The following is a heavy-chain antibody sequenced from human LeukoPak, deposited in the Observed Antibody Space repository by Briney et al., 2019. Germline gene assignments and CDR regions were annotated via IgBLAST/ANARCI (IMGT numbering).Heavy chain of an antibody. J-gene: IGHJ4*02. D-gene: IGHD3-22*01. CDR2: IWYDGSNK. CDR1: GFTFSSYG. CDR3: AKDDNYYDSSGYSLGDY. V-gene: IGHV3-33*06. Sequence: GRSLRLSCAASGFTFSSYGMHWVRQAPGKGLEWVAVIWYDGSNKYYADSVKGRFTISRDNSKNTLYLQMSSLRAEDTAVYYCAKDDNYYDSSGYSLGDYWGQGTLVTVSS.